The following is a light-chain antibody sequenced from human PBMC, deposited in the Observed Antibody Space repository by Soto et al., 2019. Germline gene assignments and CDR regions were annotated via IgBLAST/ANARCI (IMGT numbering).Light chain of an antibody. J-gene: IGLJ1*01. CDR1: SGSIASNY. CDR2: EDN. CDR3: SSYRSGGTFV. Sequence: NFMLTQPHSVSESPGKTVTISCTRSSGSIASNYVQWYQQRPGSAPTTVIYEDNQRPSGVPDRFSGSIDSSSNSASLTISGLKTEDEADYYCSSYRSGGTFVFGSGTKVTVL. V-gene: IGLV6-57*04.